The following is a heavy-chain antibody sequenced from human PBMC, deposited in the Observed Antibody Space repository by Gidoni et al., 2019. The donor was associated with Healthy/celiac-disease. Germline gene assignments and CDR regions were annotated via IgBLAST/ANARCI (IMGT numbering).Heavy chain of an antibody. CDR3: AKDLLDFVWWCYPQGAFDI. CDR1: GVTCSRYA. J-gene: IGHJ3*02. D-gene: IGHD3-16*02. Sequence: EVQLLESGGGVVQPGGSLRRACAASGVTCSRYAMRWVRQAPGKGLEWVSAISGSGGSTYYADSVKVRFTISRDNSNNTLYLPMTSLIAEDTAVYSCAKDLLDFVWWCYPQGAFDIWGQGTMVTVSS. CDR2: ISGSGGST. V-gene: IGHV3-23*01.